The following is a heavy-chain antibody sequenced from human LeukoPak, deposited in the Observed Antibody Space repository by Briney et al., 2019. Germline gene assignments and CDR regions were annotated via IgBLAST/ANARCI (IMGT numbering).Heavy chain of an antibody. J-gene: IGHJ4*02. CDR1: GFSLSTSGMR. V-gene: IGHV2-70*04. Sequence: SGPALVKPTQTLTLTCTFSGFSLSTSGMRVSWIRQPPGKALEWLARIDWDDHKFYSTSLKTRLTISKDTSKNQVVLTMTNMDPVDTATYYCARNFGYYDFWSGYYLGSGYFDYWGQGTLVTVSS. CDR3: ARNFGYYDFWSGYYLGSGYFDY. D-gene: IGHD3-3*01. CDR2: IDWDDHK.